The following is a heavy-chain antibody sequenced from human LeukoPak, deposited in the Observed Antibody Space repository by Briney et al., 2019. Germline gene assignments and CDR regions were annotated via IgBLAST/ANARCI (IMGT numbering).Heavy chain of an antibody. Sequence: ASVKVSCKASGYTFTSYGISWVRQAPGQGLEWMGGIIPIFGTANYAQKFQGRVTITTDESTSTAYMELSSLRSEDTAVYYCARDGWYYYDSSGYYYWGQGTLVTVSS. D-gene: IGHD3-22*01. V-gene: IGHV1-69*05. CDR1: GYTFTSYG. CDR3: ARDGWYYYDSSGYYY. CDR2: IIPIFGTA. J-gene: IGHJ4*02.